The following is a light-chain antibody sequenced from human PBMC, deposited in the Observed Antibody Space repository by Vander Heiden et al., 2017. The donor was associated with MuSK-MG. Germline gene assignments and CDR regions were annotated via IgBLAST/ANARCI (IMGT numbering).Light chain of an antibody. V-gene: IGKV3-11*01. CDR3: QQRSNWPPLT. CDR2: DAS. J-gene: IGKJ4*01. Sequence: EIVVTQPPVTLSLSPGERATLSGRVSQSVIRYLAWYQPKPGQAPRLLIYDASNRATGIPARFSGSWSGTDFPLTISSLEPEDFAVYYCQQRSNWPPLTFGGGTKVEIK. CDR1: QSVIRY.